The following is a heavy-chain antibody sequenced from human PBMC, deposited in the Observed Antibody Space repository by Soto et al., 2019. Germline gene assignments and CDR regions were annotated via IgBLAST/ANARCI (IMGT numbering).Heavy chain of an antibody. V-gene: IGHV4-30-2*01. CDR1: GGYISSGGYS. CDR3: ARVMTTATDDAFDI. CDR2: IYHSGST. J-gene: IGHJ3*02. D-gene: IGHD4-17*01. Sequence: PSETLSLTCAVSGGYISSGGYSWSWIRQPPGKGLEWIGYIYHSGSTYYNPSLKSRVTISVGRSKNQFSLKLSSVTAADTAVYYCARVMTTATDDAFDIWGQGTMVTVSS.